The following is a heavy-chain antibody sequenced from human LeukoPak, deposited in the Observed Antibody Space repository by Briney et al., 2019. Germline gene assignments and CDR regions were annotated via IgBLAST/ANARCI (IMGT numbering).Heavy chain of an antibody. D-gene: IGHD6-19*01. CDR2: INHSGST. Sequence: PSETLSLTCAVYGGSFSGYYWTWIRQPPGKGLEWIGEINHSGSTNYNPSLKSRVTISVDTSKNQFSLKLYSVTAADTAVYYCARHEGSGWYFDYWGQGTLVTVSS. J-gene: IGHJ4*02. V-gene: IGHV4-34*01. CDR3: ARHEGSGWYFDY. CDR1: GGSFSGYY.